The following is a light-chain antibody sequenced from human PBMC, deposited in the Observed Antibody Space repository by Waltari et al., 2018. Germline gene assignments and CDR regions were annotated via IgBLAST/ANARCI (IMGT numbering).Light chain of an antibody. CDR2: YDS. Sequence: SYVLTQPLSVSVAPGQTARRTCGGNNIGTNSVHWFQQKPGQAPVLVLYYDSDRPSGIPERISGSKSGNTATLTISRVEAGDEADFYCQVWDSSTDHWVFGGGTKLTVL. CDR3: QVWDSSTDHWV. CDR1: NIGTNS. J-gene: IGLJ3*02. V-gene: IGLV3-21*01.